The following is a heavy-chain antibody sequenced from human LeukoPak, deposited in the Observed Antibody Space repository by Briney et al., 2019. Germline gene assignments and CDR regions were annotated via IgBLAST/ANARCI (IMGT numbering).Heavy chain of an antibody. J-gene: IGHJ6*03. V-gene: IGHV4-59*12. D-gene: IGHD3-16*01. Sequence: SEILYLTCTVSGGSISSYYWSWIRQPPGKGLEWVGHIYYSGSTNYNPSLESRVTISVDRSKNQFSLNLSSVTAADMAVYYCAGSQGEYYYIDVWGNGTTVTVSS. CDR2: IYYSGST. CDR1: GGSISSYY. CDR3: AGSQGEYYYIDV.